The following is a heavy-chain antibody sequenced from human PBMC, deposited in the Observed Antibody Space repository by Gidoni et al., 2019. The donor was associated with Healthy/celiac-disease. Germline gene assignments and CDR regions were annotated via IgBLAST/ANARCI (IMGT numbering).Heavy chain of an antibody. J-gene: IGHJ4*02. CDR3: ARDREAAAGFDY. V-gene: IGHV1-3*01. D-gene: IGHD6-13*01. CDR1: GYTFTSYA. Sequence: QVQLVQSGAEVKKPGASVKVSCKASGYTFTSYAMHWVRQAPGQRLEWMGWINAGNGNTKYSQKFQGRVTITRDTSASTAYMELSSLRSEDTAVYYCARDREAAAGFDYWGQGTLVTVSS. CDR2: INAGNGNT.